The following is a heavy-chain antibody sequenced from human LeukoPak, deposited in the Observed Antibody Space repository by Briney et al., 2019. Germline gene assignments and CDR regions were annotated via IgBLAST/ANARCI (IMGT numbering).Heavy chain of an antibody. V-gene: IGHV4-4*07. CDR3: GHSMITTPTAFDL. D-gene: IGHD3-16*01. Sequence: SETLSLTCTVSGGSISGSHGSWIRQAAGEGVEWIGRIHRSGFTDYKPCLKRRVTLSVETSKNQFSLKLSSGTGADRAVYYCGHSMITTPTAFDLWGQGTTVIVSS. J-gene: IGHJ4*02. CDR2: IHRSGFT. CDR1: GGSISGSH.